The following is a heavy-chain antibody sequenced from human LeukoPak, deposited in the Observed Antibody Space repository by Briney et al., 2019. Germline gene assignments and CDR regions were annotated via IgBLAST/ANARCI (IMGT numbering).Heavy chain of an antibody. V-gene: IGHV4-59*01. CDR3: ARDPPYYDFWSGYAPGYYFDY. J-gene: IGHJ4*02. CDR2: IYYSGST. CDR1: GGSISSYY. D-gene: IGHD3-3*01. Sequence: SETLSLTFTVSGGSISSYYWSWIRQPPGKRLEWIGYIYYSGSTNYNPSLKSRVTISVDTSKNQFSLKLSSVTAADTAVYYCARDPPYYDFWSGYAPGYYFDYWGQGTLVTVSS.